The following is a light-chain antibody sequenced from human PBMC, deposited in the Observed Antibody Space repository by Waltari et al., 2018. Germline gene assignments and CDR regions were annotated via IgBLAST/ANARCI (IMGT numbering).Light chain of an antibody. CDR3: CSYAHSSRVV. J-gene: IGLJ2*01. Sequence: QSALTQPASVSGSPGQSITISCTGTSSDVGSYNLVSWYQHYPGKAPKRMIYEGTKRPSGVLNRFSGSKSGKTASLTISGLQAEDEDDYHCCSYAHSSRVVFGGGTKVTVL. CDR2: EGT. CDR1: SSDVGSYNL. V-gene: IGLV2-23*01.